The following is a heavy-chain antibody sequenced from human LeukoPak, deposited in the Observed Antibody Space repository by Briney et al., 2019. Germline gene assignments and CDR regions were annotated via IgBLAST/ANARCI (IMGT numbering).Heavy chain of an antibody. D-gene: IGHD2-15*01. CDR1: GYTFTGYY. CDR2: INPNSGGT. V-gene: IGHV1-2*02. Sequence: ASVKVSCKASGYTFTGYYMHWVRQAPGQGLEWIGWINPNSGGTNYAQKFQGRVTMTRDTSISTAYMELSRLRSDDTAVYYCARDDCSGGSCYPVGNWFDPWGQGTLVTVSS. J-gene: IGHJ5*02. CDR3: ARDDCSGGSCYPVGNWFDP.